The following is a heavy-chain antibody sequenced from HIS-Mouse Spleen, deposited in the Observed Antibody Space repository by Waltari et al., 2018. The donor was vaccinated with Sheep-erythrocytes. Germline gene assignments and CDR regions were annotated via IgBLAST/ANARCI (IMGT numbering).Heavy chain of an antibody. V-gene: IGHV3-21*01. CDR2: SSSSSYI. J-gene: IGHJ4*02. D-gene: IGHD4-17*01. CDR3: ARVAAVTTYYFDY. Sequence: SSSSSYIYYADSVKGRFTISRDNAKNSLYLQMNSLRAEDTAVYYCARVAAVTTYYFDYWGQGTLVTVSS.